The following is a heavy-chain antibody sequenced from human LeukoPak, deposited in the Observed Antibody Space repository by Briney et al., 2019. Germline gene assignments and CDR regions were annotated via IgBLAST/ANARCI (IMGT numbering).Heavy chain of an antibody. J-gene: IGHJ4*02. V-gene: IGHV4-39*07. CDR3: AREGDILTGTTPFDY. D-gene: IGHD3-9*01. CDR1: GGSISSSSCY. CDR2: IYYSGST. Sequence: PSETLSLTCTVSGGSISSSSCYWGWIRQPPGKGLEWIGSIYYSGSTYYNPSLKSRVTISVDTSKNQFSLKLSSVTAADTAVYYCAREGDILTGTTPFDYWGQGTLVTVSS.